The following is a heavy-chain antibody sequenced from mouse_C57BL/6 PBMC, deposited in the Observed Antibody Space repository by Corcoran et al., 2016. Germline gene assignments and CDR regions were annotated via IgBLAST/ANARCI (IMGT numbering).Heavy chain of an antibody. J-gene: IGHJ4*01. CDR3: ARQQIYYGNPYAMDY. CDR2: IYPGSGNT. D-gene: IGHD2-1*01. V-gene: IGHV1-84*01. Sequence: IQLQLSGPELVKPGASVKISCKASGYTFTDYYINWVKQRPGQGLEWIGLIYPGSGNTKYNEKFKGKATLTVDTSSSTAYMQLSSLTSEDSAVYFCARQQIYYGNPYAMDYWGQGTAVTVSS. CDR1: GYTFTDYY.